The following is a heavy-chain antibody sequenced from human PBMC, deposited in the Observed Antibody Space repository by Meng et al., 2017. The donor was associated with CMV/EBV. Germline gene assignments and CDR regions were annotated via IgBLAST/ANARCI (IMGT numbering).Heavy chain of an antibody. Sequence: GGSLRLSCAASGFTFDDYTIHWVRQAPGKGLEWVSLISWDGGSTYYADSVKGRFTISRDNSKNSLYLQMNSLRTEDTALYYCAKGRITIFGAVDYWGQGTLVTVSS. CDR1: GFTFDDYT. CDR2: ISWDGGST. CDR3: AKGRITIFGAVDY. D-gene: IGHD3-3*01. J-gene: IGHJ4*02. V-gene: IGHV3-43*01.